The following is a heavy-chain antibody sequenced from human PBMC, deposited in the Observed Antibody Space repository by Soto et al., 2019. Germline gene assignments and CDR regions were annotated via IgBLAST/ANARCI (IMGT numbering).Heavy chain of an antibody. CDR1: GGTFSSYT. Sequence: QVQLVQSGAEVKKPGSSVKVSCKASGGTFSSYTISWVRQAPGQGLEWMGRIIPILGIANYAQKFQGRVTITADKSTSTAYMELSSLRSEDTAVYYCAREVHSSPRSRSYYGMDVWGQGTTVTVSS. D-gene: IGHD6-13*01. CDR3: AREVHSSPRSRSYYGMDV. CDR2: IIPILGIA. J-gene: IGHJ6*02. V-gene: IGHV1-69*08.